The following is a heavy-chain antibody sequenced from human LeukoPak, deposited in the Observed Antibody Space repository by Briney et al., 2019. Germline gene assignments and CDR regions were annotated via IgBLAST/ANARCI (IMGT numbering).Heavy chain of an antibody. CDR2: INAGNGNT. CDR3: ARALFYDSSGYYYFDY. J-gene: IGHJ4*02. CDR1: GYTFVSYG. V-gene: IGHV1-3*01. D-gene: IGHD3-22*01. Sequence: ASVKVSCKASGYTFVSYGITWVRQAPGQRLEWMGWINAGNGNTKYSQKFQGRVTITRDTSASTAYMELSSLRSEDTAVYYCARALFYDSSGYYYFDYWGQGTLVTVSS.